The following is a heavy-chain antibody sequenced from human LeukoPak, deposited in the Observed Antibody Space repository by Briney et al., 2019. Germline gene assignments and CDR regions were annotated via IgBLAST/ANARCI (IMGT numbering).Heavy chain of an antibody. CDR2: IGYDGSNK. CDR1: GFTFSSSG. V-gene: IGHV3-33*01. D-gene: IGHD2-2*01. Sequence: GGSLRLSCAASGFTFSSSGIHWVRQAPGKGLGWVAVIGYDGSNKYYADSVQGRFTISRGNSKNTLFLQMNSLRAEDTAVYYCARGVGSTTYYAMDVWGQGTTVTVSS. J-gene: IGHJ6*02. CDR3: ARGVGSTTYYAMDV.